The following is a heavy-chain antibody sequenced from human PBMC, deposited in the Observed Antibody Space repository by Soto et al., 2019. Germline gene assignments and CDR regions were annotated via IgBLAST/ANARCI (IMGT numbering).Heavy chain of an antibody. V-gene: IGHV5-10-1*01. Sequence: PGESLKISCKGSGYSFTSYWIIWVRQMPGKGLEFMGSIDPIYSYTNYSPSFQGHVTISSYNSISTSYLQWISLKASDTAMYYCDFAEASYYYYGMDVWGQGTTVTVSS. CDR3: DFAEASYYYYGMDV. CDR2: IDPIYSYT. CDR1: GYSFTSYW. J-gene: IGHJ6*02.